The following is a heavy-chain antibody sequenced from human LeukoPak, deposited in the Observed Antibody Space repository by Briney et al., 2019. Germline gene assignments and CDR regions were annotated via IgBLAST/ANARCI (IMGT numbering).Heavy chain of an antibody. D-gene: IGHD4-17*01. Sequence: SETLSLTCTVSGGSISSSSYYWGWIRQPPGKGLEWIRSIYYSGSTYYNPSLKSRVTISVDTSKNQFSLKLSSVTAADTAVYYCARRGTTVSSSDYWGQGTLVTVSS. V-gene: IGHV4-39*01. J-gene: IGHJ4*02. CDR1: GGSISSSSYY. CDR2: IYYSGST. CDR3: ARRGTTVSSSDY.